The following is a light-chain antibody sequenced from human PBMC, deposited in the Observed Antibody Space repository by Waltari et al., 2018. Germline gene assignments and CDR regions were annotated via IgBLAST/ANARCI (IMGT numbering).Light chain of an antibody. CDR3: CSYAGTDTVII. CDR1: SSDVGTYNF. Sequence: QSALTQPASVSGSPGQSITISCTGTSSDVGTYNFVPWYQQHPGKAPKLMIYEVIKRPSGVSNRFSGSKSGNTACLTISGLQDEDEADYYCCSYAGTDTVIIFGGGTKVTVL. CDR2: EVI. J-gene: IGLJ2*01. V-gene: IGLV2-23*02.